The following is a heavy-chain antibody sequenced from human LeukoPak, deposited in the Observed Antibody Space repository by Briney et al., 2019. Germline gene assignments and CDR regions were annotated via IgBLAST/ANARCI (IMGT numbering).Heavy chain of an antibody. V-gene: IGHV1-8*01. CDR3: ARRVGSGWPVQH. D-gene: IGHD6-19*01. J-gene: IGHJ1*01. CDR1: GYTFTSFD. Sequence: ASVKVSCKASGYTFTSFDINWVRQATGQGLEWMGWMNPNSGNTGYAQKFQGRITMTRDTSISTAYMELSSLRSEDTAVYYCARRVGSGWPVQHWGQGTLVTVSS. CDR2: MNPNSGNT.